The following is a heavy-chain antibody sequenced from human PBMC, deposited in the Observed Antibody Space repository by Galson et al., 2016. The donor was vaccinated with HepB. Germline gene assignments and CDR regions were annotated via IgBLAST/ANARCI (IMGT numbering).Heavy chain of an antibody. J-gene: IGHJ4*02. V-gene: IGHV5-51*01. CDR3: ARHEFHSNSWYMDS. CDR2: IYPGDSDT. Sequence: QSGAEVKKPGESLKISCQGSGYKFTSYWIGWVRQVPGKGLEWMGTIYPGDSDTRYSPSFQGQVTISVDKSISTAYLQWSSLKASDSAMYYCARHEFHSNSWYMDSWGQGTLVTVSS. CDR1: GYKFTSYW. D-gene: IGHD6-13*01.